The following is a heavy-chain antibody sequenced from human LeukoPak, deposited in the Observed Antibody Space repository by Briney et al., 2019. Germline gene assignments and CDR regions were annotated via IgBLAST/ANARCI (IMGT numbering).Heavy chain of an antibody. CDR3: ARGIVADKFDY. J-gene: IGHJ4*02. V-gene: IGHV4-59*01. D-gene: IGHD5-12*01. CDR2: IYYSGST. Sequence: SETLSLTCTVSGGSISSYYWSWIRQPPGKGLEWIGYIYYSGSTNYNPSLKSRVTISVDTSKNQFSLKLSSVTPADTAVYYCARGIVADKFDYWGQGTLVTVSS. CDR1: GGSISSYY.